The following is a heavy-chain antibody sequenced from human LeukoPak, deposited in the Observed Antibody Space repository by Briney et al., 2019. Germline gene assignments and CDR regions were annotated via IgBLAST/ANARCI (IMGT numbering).Heavy chain of an antibody. V-gene: IGHV3-30-3*01. J-gene: IGHJ4*02. CDR1: GFTFSSYA. Sequence: GGSLRLSCAASGFTFSSYAMHWVRQAPGKGLEWVAVISYDGSNKYYAVSVKGRFTISRDNSKNTLYLQMNSLRAEDTAVYYCARGPIAAAFDYWGQGTLVTVSS. CDR2: ISYDGSNK. CDR3: ARGPIAAAFDY. D-gene: IGHD6-13*01.